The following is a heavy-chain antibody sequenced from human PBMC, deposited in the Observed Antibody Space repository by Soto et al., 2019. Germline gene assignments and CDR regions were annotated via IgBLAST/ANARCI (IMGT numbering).Heavy chain of an antibody. J-gene: IGHJ6*02. CDR1: GDSVSSNSAA. CDR2: TYYRSKWYN. CDR3: ARDLPAAARPPAGSYYYYGMDV. D-gene: IGHD6-6*01. Sequence: SQTLPLTCAISGDSVSSNSAAWNWIRHSPSRGLEWLGRTYYRSKWYNDYAVSVKSLITINPDTSKNQFSLQLNSVTPDETAVYYCARDLPAAARPPAGSYYYYGMDVWGQGTTVTSP. V-gene: IGHV6-1*01.